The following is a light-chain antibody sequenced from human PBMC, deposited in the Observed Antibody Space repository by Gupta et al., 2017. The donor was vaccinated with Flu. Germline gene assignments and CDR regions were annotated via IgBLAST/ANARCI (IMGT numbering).Light chain of an antibody. CDR1: QSIRSF. CDR2: DAS. Sequence: DIVLTQSPATLSLSPGERATLSCRASQSIRSFLAWYQHKPGQAPRLLIYDASNRATAIPARFSGSGSGTDFTLTISSLEPEDFAIYFCQERSNWPSGTFGGGTKVEVK. J-gene: IGKJ4*01. V-gene: IGKV3-11*01. CDR3: QERSNWPSGT.